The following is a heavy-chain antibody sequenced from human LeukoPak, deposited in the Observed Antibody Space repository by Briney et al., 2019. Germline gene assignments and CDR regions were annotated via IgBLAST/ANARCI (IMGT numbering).Heavy chain of an antibody. V-gene: IGHV5-51*01. Sequence: GVSLQISCPGSGYGFTSYWIGWVRPVPGKGLEWMGIIYPGDSDTRYSPSFQGQVTISADKSISTAYLQWSSLNASDTAMYYCATPNYYDSSGYPGYWGQGTLVTVSS. D-gene: IGHD3-22*01. CDR3: ATPNYYDSSGYPGY. J-gene: IGHJ4*02. CDR1: GYGFTSYW. CDR2: IYPGDSDT.